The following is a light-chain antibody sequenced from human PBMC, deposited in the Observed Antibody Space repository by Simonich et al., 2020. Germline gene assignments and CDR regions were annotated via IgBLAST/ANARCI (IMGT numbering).Light chain of an antibody. CDR2: WAS. CDR3: QQFYSTPLT. CDR1: QSVLYRSNNTNY. J-gene: IGKJ4*01. Sequence: DIVMTQSPDSLAVSLGERATINCQSSQSVLYRSNNTNYLAWYQQKPGQPPKLLIYWASTREAGVPDRCSGSGSGTDFTLTISSLQAEDVAVYYCQQFYSTPLTFGGGTKVEIK. V-gene: IGKV4-1*01.